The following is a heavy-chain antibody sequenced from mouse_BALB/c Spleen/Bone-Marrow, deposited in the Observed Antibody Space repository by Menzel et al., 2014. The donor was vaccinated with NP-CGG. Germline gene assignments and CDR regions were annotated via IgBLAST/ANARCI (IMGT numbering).Heavy chain of an antibody. CDR3: ARDVPLYDVGYFDY. CDR1: GFTFSSFG. V-gene: IGHV5-17*02. D-gene: IGHD2-14*01. Sequence: EVKLMESGGGLVQPGGSRKLSCAASGFTFSSFGMHWVRQAPEKGLEWVAYISSGSSTIYYADTVKGRSTISRDNPKNTLFLQMTSLRSEDTAMYYCARDVPLYDVGYFDYWGQGTTLTVSS. CDR2: ISSGSSTI. J-gene: IGHJ2*01.